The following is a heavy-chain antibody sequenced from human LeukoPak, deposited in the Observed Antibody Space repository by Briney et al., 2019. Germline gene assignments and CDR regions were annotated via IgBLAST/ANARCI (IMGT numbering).Heavy chain of an antibody. V-gene: IGHV3-23*01. Sequence: GGSLRLSCAASGFTFSSYAMSWVRQAPGKGLEWVSAISGSGGSTYYADSVKGRFTISRDNSKNTLYLQMNSLRAEDTAVYYCAKDRRIVVVDDDAFDIWGQGTMVTVSS. D-gene: IGHD2-15*01. J-gene: IGHJ3*02. CDR2: ISGSGGST. CDR3: AKDRRIVVVDDDAFDI. CDR1: GFTFSSYA.